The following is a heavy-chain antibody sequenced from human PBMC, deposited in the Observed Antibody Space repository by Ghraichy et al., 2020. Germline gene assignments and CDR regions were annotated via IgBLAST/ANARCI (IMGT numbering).Heavy chain of an antibody. CDR2: IYTSGST. D-gene: IGHD5-24*01. V-gene: IGHV4-4*09. CDR1: GGSISSYY. J-gene: IGHJ6*02. Sequence: SETLSLTCTVSGGSISSYYWSWIRQPPGKGLEWIGYIYTSGSTNYNPSLKSRVTISVDTSKNQFSLKLSSVTAADTAVYYCARQKRWLQLGGDYYYGMDVWGQGTTVTVSS. CDR3: ARQKRWLQLGGDYYYGMDV.